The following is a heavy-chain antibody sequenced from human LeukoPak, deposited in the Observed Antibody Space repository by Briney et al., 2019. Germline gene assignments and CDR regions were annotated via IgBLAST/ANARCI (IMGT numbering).Heavy chain of an antibody. J-gene: IGHJ6*02. CDR1: GFTVSSNY. V-gene: IGHV3-66*01. CDR2: MYSGGST. D-gene: IGHD2-2*01. CDR3: AREQVVVGRGYYGVDV. Sequence: GALRLSCAASGFTVSSNYMNWVRQAPGKGLEWVSVMYSGGSTFYGDSVKGRFTISRDNSMNTLYLQMNSLRVDDTAVYYCAREQVVVGRGYYGVDVWGQGTTVTVSS.